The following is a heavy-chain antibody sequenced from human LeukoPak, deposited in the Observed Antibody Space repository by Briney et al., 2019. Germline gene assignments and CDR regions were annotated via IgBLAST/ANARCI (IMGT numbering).Heavy chain of an antibody. D-gene: IGHD4-17*01. V-gene: IGHV3-21*01. CDR2: ISSSTSYI. J-gene: IGHJ4*02. CDR3: ARAGGSTVSHSDY. Sequence: GGSLRLSCAASGFTFSSYGMNWIRQAPGKGLEWVSSISSSTSYIYYADSVKGRFTISKDNAKNSLYLQMNSLRAEDMAVYYCARAGGSTVSHSDYWGQGTLVTVSS. CDR1: GFTFSSYG.